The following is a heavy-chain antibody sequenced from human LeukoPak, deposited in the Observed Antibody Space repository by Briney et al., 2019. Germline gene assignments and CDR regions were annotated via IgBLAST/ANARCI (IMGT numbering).Heavy chain of an antibody. CDR1: GGTFSSYA. D-gene: IGHD3-22*01. Sequence: ASVKVSCKASGGTFSSYAISWVRQAPGQGLEWMGWINPNSGGTNYAQKFQGRVTMTRDTSISTAYMELSRLRSDDTAVYYCARASPDYYDSSGISPRDNWFDPWGQGTLVTVSS. CDR3: ARASPDYYDSSGISPRDNWFDP. CDR2: INPNSGGT. J-gene: IGHJ5*02. V-gene: IGHV1-2*02.